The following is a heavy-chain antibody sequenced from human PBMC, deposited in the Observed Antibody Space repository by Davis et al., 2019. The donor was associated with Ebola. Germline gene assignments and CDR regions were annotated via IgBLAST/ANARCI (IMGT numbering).Heavy chain of an antibody. Sequence: GGSPRLSCAASGFPFSSYTINWVRQAPGKGLEWVSSISSDGSYIFYSDSAKGRFTISRDNAKNSLYLQMNSLKAEDTAVYFCATSESFFDYAAYFHYWGQGTLLTVSS. CDR2: ISSDGSYI. CDR3: ATSESFFDYAAYFHY. D-gene: IGHD3-16*01. J-gene: IGHJ4*02. V-gene: IGHV3-21*06. CDR1: GFPFSSYT.